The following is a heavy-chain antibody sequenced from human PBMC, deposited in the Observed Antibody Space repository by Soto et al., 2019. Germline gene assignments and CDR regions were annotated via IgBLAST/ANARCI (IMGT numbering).Heavy chain of an antibody. V-gene: IGHV1-46*01. CDR3: ARDADHSGSYYPQGDY. CDR2: INPSGGST. D-gene: IGHD1-26*01. CDR1: GYTFTSYY. Sequence: ASVKVSCKASGYTFTSYYMHWVRQAPGQGLEWMGIINPSGGSTSCAQKFQGRVTMTRDTSTSTVYMELSSLRSEDTAVYYCARDADHSGSYYPQGDYWGQGTLVTVSS. J-gene: IGHJ4*02.